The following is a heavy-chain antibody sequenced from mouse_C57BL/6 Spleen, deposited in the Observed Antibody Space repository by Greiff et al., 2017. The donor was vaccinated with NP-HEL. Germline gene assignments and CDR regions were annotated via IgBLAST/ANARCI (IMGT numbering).Heavy chain of an antibody. CDR2: IDPETGGT. CDR1: GYTFTDYE. Sequence: QVQLKQSGAELVRPGASVTLSCKASGYTFTDYEMHWVKQTPVHGLEWIGAIDPETGGTAYNQKFKGKAILTADKSYSTAYMELRSLTSEDAAVYYCTNYAFDYGGQGTTRTVSS. V-gene: IGHV1-15*01. J-gene: IGHJ2*01. D-gene: IGHD1-1*01. CDR3: TNYAFDY.